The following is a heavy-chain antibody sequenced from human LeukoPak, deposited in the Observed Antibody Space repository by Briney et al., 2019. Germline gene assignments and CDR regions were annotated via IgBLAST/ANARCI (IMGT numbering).Heavy chain of an antibody. Sequence: GGSLRLSCAASGFTVSSNYMSWVRQAPGKGLEWVAVISYDGSNKYYADSVKGRFTISRDNSKNTLHLQMNSLRAEDTAVYYCASNKDSNYDFWSGPYYYYYYMDVWGKGTTVTVSS. CDR3: ASNKDSNYDFWSGPYYYYYYMDV. D-gene: IGHD3-3*01. V-gene: IGHV3-30-3*01. CDR1: GFTVSSNY. J-gene: IGHJ6*03. CDR2: ISYDGSNK.